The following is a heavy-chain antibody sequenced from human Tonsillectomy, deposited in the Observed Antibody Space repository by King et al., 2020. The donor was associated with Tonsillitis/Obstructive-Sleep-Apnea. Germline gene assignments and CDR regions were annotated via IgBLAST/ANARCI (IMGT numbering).Heavy chain of an antibody. J-gene: IGHJ3*02. CDR2: IKQDGSVK. V-gene: IGHV3-7*04. CDR3: ARDDGYCNTTRCYDAFDI. D-gene: IGHD2-2*01. Sequence: VQLVESGGGLVQPGGSLRLSCAASGFTFSNYWMTWVRQAPGKGLEWVANIKQDGSVKHYVDSAEGRFTISRDNAKNSLHLQMNSLRAEDTAVYYCARDDGYCNTTRCYDAFDIGGQGKKVTVST. CDR1: GFTFSNYW.